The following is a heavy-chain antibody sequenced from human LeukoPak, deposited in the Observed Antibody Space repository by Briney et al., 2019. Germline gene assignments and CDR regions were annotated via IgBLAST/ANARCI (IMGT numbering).Heavy chain of an antibody. CDR3: ARDVVVPAAILEPLSGT. D-gene: IGHD2-2*02. CDR2: INTDGGST. Sequence: GGSLRLSCAASGFTFSSYWMHWVRQAPGKGLVWVSRINTDGGSTSYADSVKGRFTISRDSAKNSLYLQMNSLRAEDTAVYYCARDVVVPAAILEPLSGTWGQGTLVTVSS. CDR1: GFTFSSYW. V-gene: IGHV3-74*01. J-gene: IGHJ4*02.